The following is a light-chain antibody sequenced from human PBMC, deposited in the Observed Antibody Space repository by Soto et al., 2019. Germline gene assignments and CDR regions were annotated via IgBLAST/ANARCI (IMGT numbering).Light chain of an antibody. J-gene: IGKJ5*01. V-gene: IGKV3-15*01. CDR3: QKNKNSIT. CDR1: QSVSTN. Sequence: EIVVTQSPATLSVSPGERATLSCRASQSVSTNLDWYQQKPGQAPRLLIYAASTRATGIPARFSGSGSGTEFTLSSSSPQYEDVAFYYCQKNKNSITFGQGTRLEIK. CDR2: AAS.